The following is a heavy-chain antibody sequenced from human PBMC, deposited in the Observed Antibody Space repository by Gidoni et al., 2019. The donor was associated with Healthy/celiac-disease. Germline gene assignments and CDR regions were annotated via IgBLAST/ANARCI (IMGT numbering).Heavy chain of an antibody. CDR1: GCSISSSRYY. D-gene: IGHD3-22*01. CDR2: IYYSGST. J-gene: IGHJ3*02. Sequence: QLQLQESGPGLVTPSDTLSLTCTVPGCSISSSRYYWGWIRQPQGKGLEWIGSIYYSGSTYYNPSRKSRVTISVDTSKNQFSLKLSSVTAADTAVYYCARDHAGGYYDSSGYYDAFDIWGQGTMVTVSS. V-gene: IGHV4-39*07. CDR3: ARDHAGGYYDSSGYYDAFDI.